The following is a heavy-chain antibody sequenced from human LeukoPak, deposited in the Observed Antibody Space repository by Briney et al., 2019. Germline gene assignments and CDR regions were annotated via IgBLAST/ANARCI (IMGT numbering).Heavy chain of an antibody. CDR2: TKSKTDGATT. Sequence: GGSLTLSCAASGLSFSNAWMSWVRQAPGKGLEWVGRTKSKTDGATTDYAAPVKGRFTISTDDSQNTLYLQMNSLKTEDTAVYYCATFESWGQGTLDTVSS. CDR1: GLSFSNAW. CDR3: ATFES. J-gene: IGHJ4*02. V-gene: IGHV3-15*01.